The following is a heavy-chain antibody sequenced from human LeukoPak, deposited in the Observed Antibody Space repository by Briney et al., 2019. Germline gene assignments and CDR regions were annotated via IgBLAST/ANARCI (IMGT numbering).Heavy chain of an antibody. Sequence: PGGSLRLSCAASGFTFREYSMHWVRQAPGKGVEYVSAIIINGCSPYYSNSVKGIFTLSRDDPKNPLDLQMGSLRPEDMAVYYCARCFRYYGSCIDYWGQGPLVTVSS. CDR2: IIINGCSP. D-gene: IGHD3-10*01. V-gene: IGHV3-64*01. CDR3: ARCFRYYGSCIDY. J-gene: IGHJ4*02. CDR1: GFTFREYS.